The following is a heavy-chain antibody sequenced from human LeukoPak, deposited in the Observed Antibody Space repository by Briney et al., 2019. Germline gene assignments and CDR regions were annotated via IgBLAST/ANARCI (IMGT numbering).Heavy chain of an antibody. Sequence: GGSLRLSCAASGFSFSSYWLNWVRQAPGKGLEWVSSISSIRSYIYYGDSVKGRFTISRDNAKNSLYLQMNSLRAEETGVYYCARRAKAERGHSYGRDFWGQGTLVTVSS. CDR1: GFSFSSYW. J-gene: IGHJ4*02. CDR2: ISSIRSYI. CDR3: ARRAKAERGHSYGRDF. V-gene: IGHV3-21*01. D-gene: IGHD5-18*01.